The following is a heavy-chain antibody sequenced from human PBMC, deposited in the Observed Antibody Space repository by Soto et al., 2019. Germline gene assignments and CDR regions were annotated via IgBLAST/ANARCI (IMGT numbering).Heavy chain of an antibody. CDR2: INPNSSGT. Sequence: VKVSCKASGYTFTGYYMHWVRQAPGQGLEWMGWINPNSSGTNYAQKFQGWVTMTRDTSISTAYMELSRLRSDDTAVYYCARDLDSSGYYSHWGQGTLVTVSS. D-gene: IGHD3-22*01. CDR3: ARDLDSSGYYSH. CDR1: GYTFTGYY. J-gene: IGHJ4*02. V-gene: IGHV1-2*04.